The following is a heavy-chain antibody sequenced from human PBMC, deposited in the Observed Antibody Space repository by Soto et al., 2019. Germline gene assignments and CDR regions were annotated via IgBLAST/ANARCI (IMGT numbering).Heavy chain of an antibody. CDR1: GGTFSSYA. V-gene: IGHV1-69*01. CDR2: IIPISGTA. J-gene: IGHJ6*02. D-gene: IGHD2-2*01. Sequence: QVQLVQSGAEVKKPGSSVKVSCKASGGTFSSYAISWVRQAPGRGLEWLGGIIPISGTANYAQKSQGRVTITTDESMSTAYMELSSLRSEHTAVYYCARSQGSSTSLEIYYYYYYGMDVWGQGTTVTVSS. CDR3: ARSQGSSTSLEIYYYYYYGMDV.